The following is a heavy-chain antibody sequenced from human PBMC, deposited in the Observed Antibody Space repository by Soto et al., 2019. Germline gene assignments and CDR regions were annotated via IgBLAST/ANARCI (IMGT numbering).Heavy chain of an antibody. V-gene: IGHV5-10-1*01. CDR1: GYSFDTYW. CDR2: IDPSDFKT. CDR3: ARRIAAEVGYYYYAFDV. J-gene: IGHJ6*02. Sequence: GESLKISCKASGYSFDTYWINWVRQTPGKGLEWMGRIDPSDFKTKYSPSLEGHITISVDKSINTAYLQWSSLRTSDTAMYYCARRIAAEVGYYYYAFDVWGPGSSVIVSS. D-gene: IGHD6-13*01.